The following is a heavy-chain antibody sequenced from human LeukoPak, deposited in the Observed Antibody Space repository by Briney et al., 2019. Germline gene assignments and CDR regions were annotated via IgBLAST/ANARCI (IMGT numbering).Heavy chain of an antibody. CDR2: IYYSGST. V-gene: IGHV4-59*01. D-gene: IGHD4-17*01. J-gene: IGHJ4*02. Sequence: SETLSLTCTVSGGSISSYYWSWIRQPPGKGLEWIGYIYYSGSTNYNPSLKSRVTISVDTSKNQFSLKLSSVTAADTAVYYCAREVPTYGDYVSYFDCWGQGTLVTVSS. CDR1: GGSISSYY. CDR3: AREVPTYGDYVSYFDC.